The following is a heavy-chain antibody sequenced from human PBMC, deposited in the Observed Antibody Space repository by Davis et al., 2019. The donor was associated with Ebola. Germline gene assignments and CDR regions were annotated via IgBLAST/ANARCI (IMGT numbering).Heavy chain of an antibody. Sequence: PGGSLRLSCAASGFNFRSYGMHWVRQAPDKGLEWVAVIWYDGSRKYYGDSVKGRFTISRDNSNNLLYLQMNSLRAEDTAVYYCAIPDCSGANCYSVYIKNWGRGTLVTVSS. CDR2: IWYDGSRK. J-gene: IGHJ4*02. D-gene: IGHD2-15*01. CDR3: AIPDCSGANCYSVYIKN. CDR1: GFNFRSYG. V-gene: IGHV3-33*01.